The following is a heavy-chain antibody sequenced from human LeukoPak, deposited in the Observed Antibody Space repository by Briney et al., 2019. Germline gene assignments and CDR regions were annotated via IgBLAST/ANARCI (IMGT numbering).Heavy chain of an antibody. D-gene: IGHD6-19*01. V-gene: IGHV3-23*01. CDR2: ISGSGGST. J-gene: IGHJ4*02. CDR3: ARDWAVAGTMDY. Sequence: GGSLRLSCSASGFTFSDFVMSWVRQAPGKGLEWVSAISGSGGSTYYADSVKGRFTISRDNSKNTLYLQMNSLRAEDTAVYYCARDWAVAGTMDYWGQGTLVTVSS. CDR1: GFTFSDFV.